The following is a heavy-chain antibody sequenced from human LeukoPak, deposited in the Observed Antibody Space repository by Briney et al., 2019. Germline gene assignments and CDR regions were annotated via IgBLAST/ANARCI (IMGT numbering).Heavy chain of an antibody. V-gene: IGHV4-59*01. D-gene: IGHD6-25*01. Sequence: SGTLSLTCTVSGGSISSYYWSWIRQPPGKGLEWIGYIYYSGSTNYNPSLKSRVTISVDTSKNQFSLKLSSVTAADTAVYYCASRRAQRAFDIWGQGTMVTVSS. J-gene: IGHJ3*02. CDR1: GGSISSYY. CDR3: ASRRAQRAFDI. CDR2: IYYSGST.